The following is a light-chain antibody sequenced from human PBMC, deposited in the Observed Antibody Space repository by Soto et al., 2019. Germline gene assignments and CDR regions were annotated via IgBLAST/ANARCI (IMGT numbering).Light chain of an antibody. CDR3: QQYNKWPPLYT. V-gene: IGKV3-15*01. J-gene: IGKJ2*01. Sequence: EIVMTQSPATLSVSPGERATLSCRASQSVSSNLAWYQQKPGQAPRLLIYGASTSATGIPDRFSGSGSGTEFTLTISSLQSEDFAVYYCQQYNKWPPLYTFGQGTKLEIK. CDR2: GAS. CDR1: QSVSSN.